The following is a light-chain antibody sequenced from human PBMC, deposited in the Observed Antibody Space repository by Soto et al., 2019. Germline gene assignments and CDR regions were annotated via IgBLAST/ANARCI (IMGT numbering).Light chain of an antibody. CDR1: SSDVGGYNY. Sequence: QSVLTQPASVSGSPGHSSTISCTGTSSDVGGYNYVSWYQHHPGKAPKLMIFDVSNRPSGVSNRFSGSKSGNTASLTISGLQPEDEADYYCSSYTPSNTRQIVFGTGTKVNVL. CDR2: DVS. CDR3: SSYTPSNTRQIV. V-gene: IGLV2-14*03. J-gene: IGLJ1*01.